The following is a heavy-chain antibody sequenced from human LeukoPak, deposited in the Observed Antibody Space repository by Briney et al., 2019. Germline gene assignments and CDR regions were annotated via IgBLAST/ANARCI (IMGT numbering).Heavy chain of an antibody. Sequence: GASVKVSCKASGYTFTSYYMHWVRQAPGQGLEWMGIINPSGGSTSYAQKFQGRVTMTRDTSTSTVYMEPSSLRSEDKAVYYCARTPRNYYDSSGYPVNYYFDYWGQGTLVTVSS. CDR2: INPSGGST. V-gene: IGHV1-46*01. CDR3: ARTPRNYYDSSGYPVNYYFDY. J-gene: IGHJ4*02. CDR1: GYTFTSYY. D-gene: IGHD3-22*01.